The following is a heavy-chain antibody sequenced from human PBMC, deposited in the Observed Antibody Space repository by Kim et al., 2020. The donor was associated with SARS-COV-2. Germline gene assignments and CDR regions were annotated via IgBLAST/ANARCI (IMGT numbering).Heavy chain of an antibody. D-gene: IGHD2-15*01. J-gene: IGHJ4*02. V-gene: IGHV3-23*01. CDR3: AKGRWGCSGGSCYADY. Sequence: GGSLRLSCAASGFTFSSYAMSWVRQAPGKGLEWVSAISGSGGSTYYADSVKGRFTISRDNSKNTLYLQMNSLRAEDTAVYYCAKGRWGCSGGSCYADYWGQGTLVTVSS. CDR2: ISGSGGST. CDR1: GFTFSSYA.